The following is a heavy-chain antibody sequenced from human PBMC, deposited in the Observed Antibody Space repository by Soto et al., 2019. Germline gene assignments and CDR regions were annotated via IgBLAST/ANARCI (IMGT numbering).Heavy chain of an antibody. J-gene: IGHJ4*02. CDR1: GYTFTSYG. D-gene: IGHD6-19*01. CDR3: ARERFEQWLIRRYSDY. Sequence: GASVKVSCKASGYTFTSYGISWVRQAPGQRLKWMGWISAYNGNTNYAQKIQGRVTMTTDTSTSTAYMELRSLRSDDTAVYYCARERFEQWLIRRYSDYWGQGTLVTVSS. V-gene: IGHV1-18*01. CDR2: ISAYNGNT.